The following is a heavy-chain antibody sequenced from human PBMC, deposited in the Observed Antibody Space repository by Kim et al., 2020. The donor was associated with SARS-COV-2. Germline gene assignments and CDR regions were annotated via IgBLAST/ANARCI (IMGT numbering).Heavy chain of an antibody. CDR1: GFTFGGYS. J-gene: IGHJ4*02. CDR2: ITKSSDYI. Sequence: GGSLRLSCAASGFTFGGYSMHWVRQAPGKGLEWVSGITKSSDYIGYADSVKGRFTISSDNAKNSLYLQMNSLRTEDTAFYYCATLSMSPNYFDYWGQGTLVTVSS. V-gene: IGHV3-9*01. CDR3: ATLSMSPNYFDY.